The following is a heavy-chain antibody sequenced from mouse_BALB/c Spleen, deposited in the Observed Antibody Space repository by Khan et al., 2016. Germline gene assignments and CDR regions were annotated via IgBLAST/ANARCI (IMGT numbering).Heavy chain of an antibody. V-gene: IGHV1-7*01. CDR2: INPTTGYT. Sequence: QVQLKESGAELAKPGASVKMSCKASGYTFTTYWMHWVKQRPGQGLEWIGYINPTTGYTEYNQKFRDKATLTADNSSSTAYLQLGSLTSEDSAVDYCTKDLDYWGQGTSVTVSS. CDR3: TKDLDY. J-gene: IGHJ4*01. CDR1: GYTFTTYW.